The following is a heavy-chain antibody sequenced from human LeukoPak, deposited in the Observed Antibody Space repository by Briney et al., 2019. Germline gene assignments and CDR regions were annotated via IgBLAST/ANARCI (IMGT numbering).Heavy chain of an antibody. V-gene: IGHV3-21*01. D-gene: IGHD6-13*01. Sequence: GGSLRLSCAASGFTFSSYAMSWVRQAPGKGLEWVSSISCSSSYIYYADSVKGRFTISRDNAKNSLYLQMNSLRAEDTAVYYCARDGIAAAGTIDYWGQGTLVTVSS. CDR2: ISCSSSYI. J-gene: IGHJ4*02. CDR3: ARDGIAAAGTIDY. CDR1: GFTFSSYA.